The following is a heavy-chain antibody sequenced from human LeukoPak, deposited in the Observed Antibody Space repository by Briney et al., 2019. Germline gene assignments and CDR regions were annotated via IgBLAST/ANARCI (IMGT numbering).Heavy chain of an antibody. D-gene: IGHD1-14*01. CDR1: GFTFSTYS. J-gene: IGHJ3*02. V-gene: IGHV3-21*04. CDR3: AKPARTDAFDI. CDR2: ISSSSSYI. Sequence: PGGSPRLSCAASGFTFSTYSTNWVRQAPGKGLEWVSSISSSSSYIYYADSVRGRFTISRDNSKNTLYLQMNSLRAEDTAVYYCAKPARTDAFDIWGQGTMITVSS.